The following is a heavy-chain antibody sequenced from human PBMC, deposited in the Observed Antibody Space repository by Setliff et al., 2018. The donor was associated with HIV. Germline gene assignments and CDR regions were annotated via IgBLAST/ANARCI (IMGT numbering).Heavy chain of an antibody. D-gene: IGHD3-10*01. CDR2: MNPNSGNT. CDR3: ARGLKAELLWFGELRPYYYYGMDV. V-gene: IGHV1-8*01. Sequence: ASVKVSCKASGYTFTSYDINWMRQATGQGLEWMGWMNPNSGNTGYAQKFQGRVTMTRNTSISTAYMELSSLRSEDTAVYYCARGLKAELLWFGELRPYYYYGMDVWGQGTTVTVSS. J-gene: IGHJ6*02. CDR1: GYTFTSYD.